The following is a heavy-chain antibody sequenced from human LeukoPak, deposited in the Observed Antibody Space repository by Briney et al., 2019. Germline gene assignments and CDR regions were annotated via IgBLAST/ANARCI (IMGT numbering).Heavy chain of an antibody. J-gene: IGHJ3*02. Sequence: GGSLRLSCAASGFTFSSYSMNWVRQAPGKGLEWVSSISSSSSYIYYADSVKGRFTISRDNAKNSLYLQMNSLRAEDTAVYYCARKSSGWENPNDAFDIWGQGTMVTVSS. D-gene: IGHD6-19*01. CDR1: GFTFSSYS. CDR2: ISSSSSYI. V-gene: IGHV3-21*01. CDR3: ARKSSGWENPNDAFDI.